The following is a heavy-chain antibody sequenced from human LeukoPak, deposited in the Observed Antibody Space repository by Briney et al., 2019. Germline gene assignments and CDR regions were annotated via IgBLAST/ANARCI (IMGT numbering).Heavy chain of an antibody. CDR1: GFTVSSNY. J-gene: IGHJ4*02. CDR3: ARDRVYYGLDY. Sequence: GGSLRLSCAASGFTVSSNYMSWVRQAPGKGLEWVSVIYSGGSTYYADSVKGRFTISRDSSKNTLYLQMNSLRAEDTAIYYCARDRVYYGLDYWGQGTLVTVSS. D-gene: IGHD3-10*01. CDR2: IYSGGST. V-gene: IGHV3-53*01.